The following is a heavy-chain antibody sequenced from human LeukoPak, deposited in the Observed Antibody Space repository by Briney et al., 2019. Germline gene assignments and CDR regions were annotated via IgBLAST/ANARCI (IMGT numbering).Heavy chain of an antibody. J-gene: IGHJ4*02. Sequence: GGSLRLSCAASGFSFSTYGMLWVRQAPGKGLEWVAVIWYDGGNKYYADSVKGRFTISRDNSKNTLYLQMNSLRVEDTAVYYCARGGPEWPLDYWGQGTLVTVST. CDR2: IWYDGGNK. CDR1: GFSFSTYG. D-gene: IGHD3-3*01. CDR3: ARGGPEWPLDY. V-gene: IGHV3-33*01.